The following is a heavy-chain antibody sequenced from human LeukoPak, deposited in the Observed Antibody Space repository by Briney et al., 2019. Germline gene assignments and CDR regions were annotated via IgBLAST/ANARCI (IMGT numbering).Heavy chain of an antibody. CDR3: ARGYCSSTSCYDARP. Sequence: ASVKVSCKASGYTFTGYYMHWVRQAPGQGLEWMGWINPNSGGTNYAQKFQGRVTMTRDTSISTAYMELSRLRSDDTAVYYCARGYCSSTSCYDARPWGQGTLVTVSS. V-gene: IGHV1-2*02. CDR1: GYTFTGYY. D-gene: IGHD2-2*01. CDR2: INPNSGGT. J-gene: IGHJ5*02.